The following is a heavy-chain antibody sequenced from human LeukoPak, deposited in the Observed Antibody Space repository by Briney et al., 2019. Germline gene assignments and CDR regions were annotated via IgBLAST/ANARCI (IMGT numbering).Heavy chain of an antibody. CDR2: ISYDGSNK. V-gene: IGHV3-30*04. CDR1: GFTFSNYA. Sequence: GGSLRLSCAASGFTFSNYAMHWVRQAPGKGLEWVAVISYDGSNKYLADSVKGRFTISRDNSKSTLYLQMNSLRAEDTAVYYCARDFILGMVRGVITNWFDPWGQGTLVTVSS. D-gene: IGHD3-10*01. J-gene: IGHJ5*02. CDR3: ARDFILGMVRGVITNWFDP.